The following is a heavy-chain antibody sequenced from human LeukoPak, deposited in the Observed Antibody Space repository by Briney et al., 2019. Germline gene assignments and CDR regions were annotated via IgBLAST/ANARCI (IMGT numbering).Heavy chain of an antibody. CDR2: IYYSGST. CDR1: GGSISSSSYY. D-gene: IGHD1-26*01. Sequence: SETLSLTCTVSGGSISSSSYYWGWIRQPPGKGLEWIGSIYYSGSTYYNPSLKSRVTISVDTPKNQFSLKLSSVTAADTAVYYCARESSGSYSLDYWGQGTLVTVSS. CDR3: ARESSGSYSLDY. J-gene: IGHJ4*02. V-gene: IGHV4-39*07.